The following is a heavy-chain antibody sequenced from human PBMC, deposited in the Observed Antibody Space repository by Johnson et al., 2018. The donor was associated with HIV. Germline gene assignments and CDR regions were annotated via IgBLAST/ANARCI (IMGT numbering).Heavy chain of an antibody. CDR3: ARDSYSGGGSYS. CDR2: INWNGGST. V-gene: IGHV3-20*04. J-gene: IGHJ3*01. Sequence: EQLVEYGGGVVRPGGSLRLSCAASGFTFDDYGMSWVRQAPGKGLEWVSNINWNGGSTGNADSVKGRFTISRDNAKNSLYLQMNSLRVEDTAVYYCARDSYSGGGSYSWGQGTMVTVSS. CDR1: GFTFDDYG. D-gene: IGHD1-26*01.